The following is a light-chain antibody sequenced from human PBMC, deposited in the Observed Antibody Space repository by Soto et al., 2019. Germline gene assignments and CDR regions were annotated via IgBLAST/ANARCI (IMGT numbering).Light chain of an antibody. J-gene: IGKJ2*01. Sequence: DIQMTQSPSTLFASVGDRVTITCRASQSISSWLAWYQQKPGKAPNLLIYKASSLESGVPSRFSGSGSGTEFTLTISSLQPDDFATYYCQQYNSYSPYTFGQGTKLEIQ. CDR3: QQYNSYSPYT. CDR1: QSISSW. CDR2: KAS. V-gene: IGKV1-5*03.